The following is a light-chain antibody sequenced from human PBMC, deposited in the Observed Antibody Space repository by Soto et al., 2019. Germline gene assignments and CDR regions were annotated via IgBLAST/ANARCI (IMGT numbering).Light chain of an antibody. CDR1: QSISSY. CDR2: AAS. Sequence: IQMTQSPSSLSASVGDRVTITCRASQSISSYLNWYQQKPGKDPKLLIYAASSLQSGVPSRFSGSGSGTDFTPTISSLQPEDCATYEGQQSYSTTWTFGQGTKVDI. J-gene: IGKJ1*01. V-gene: IGKV1-39*01. CDR3: QQSYSTTWT.